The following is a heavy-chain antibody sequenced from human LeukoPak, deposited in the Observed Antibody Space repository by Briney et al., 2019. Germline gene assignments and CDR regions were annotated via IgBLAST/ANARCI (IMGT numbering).Heavy chain of an antibody. CDR3: ARRELDDYYYYMDV. V-gene: IGHV1-69*06. CDR1: GGTFSSYA. J-gene: IGHJ6*03. Sequence: SVKVSCKASGGTFSSYAISWVRQAPGQGLEWMGGIIPIFGTANYAQKFQGRVTITADKSTSTAYMELRSLRSDDTAVYYCARRELDDYYYYMDVWGKGTTVTISS. CDR2: IIPIFGTA. D-gene: IGHD3-10*01.